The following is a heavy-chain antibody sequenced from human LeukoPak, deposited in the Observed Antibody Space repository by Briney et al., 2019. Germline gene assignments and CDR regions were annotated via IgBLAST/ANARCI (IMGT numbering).Heavy chain of an antibody. CDR1: GGSFSDHY. V-gene: IGHV4-34*01. CDR3: ARLSLLRAVADY. Sequence: NASETLSLTCVIDGGSFSDHYWSWIRQPPGKGLEWIGEINQSGSANYNPSLKSRVTISVDTSKNQVSLKLSFVTAADTAVYFCARLSLLRAVADYWGQGMLVTVSS. CDR2: INQSGSA. D-gene: IGHD6-19*01. J-gene: IGHJ4*02.